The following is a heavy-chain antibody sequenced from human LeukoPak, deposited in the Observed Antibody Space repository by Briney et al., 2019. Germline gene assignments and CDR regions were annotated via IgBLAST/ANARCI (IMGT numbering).Heavy chain of an antibody. J-gene: IGHJ3*02. Sequence: SVKLSCKASGGSLSSYAISWVRQAPGQGLEWMGGIIPIFGTANYAQKFQGRVTITADESTSTAYMELSSLRSEDTAVYYCARDNGGSWVVDAFDIWGQGTMVTVSS. CDR1: GGSLSSYA. CDR3: ARDNGGSWVVDAFDI. V-gene: IGHV1-69*13. CDR2: IIPIFGTA. D-gene: IGHD2-15*01.